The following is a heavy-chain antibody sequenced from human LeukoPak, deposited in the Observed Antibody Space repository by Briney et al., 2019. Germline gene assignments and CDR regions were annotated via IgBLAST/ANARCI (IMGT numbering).Heavy chain of an antibody. CDR2: ISGSGGST. CDR3: AKEMYYDILTGYYNGDAFDI. J-gene: IGHJ3*02. CDR1: GFTFSSYG. D-gene: IGHD3-9*01. Sequence: GGSLRLSCAASGFTFSSYGMSWVRQAPGKGLEWVSAISGSGGSTYYADSVKGRFTISRDNSKNTLYLQMNSLRAEYTAVYYCAKEMYYDILTGYYNGDAFDIWGQGTMVTVSS. V-gene: IGHV3-23*01.